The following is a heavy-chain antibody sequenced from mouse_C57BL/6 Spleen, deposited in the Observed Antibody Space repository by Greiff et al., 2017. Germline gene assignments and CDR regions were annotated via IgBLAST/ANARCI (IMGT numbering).Heavy chain of an antibody. CDR2: IYPGSGST. J-gene: IGHJ4*01. Sequence: QVQLQQPGAELVKPGASVKMSCKASGYTFTSYWITWVKQRPGQGLEWIGNIYPGSGSTNYNEKFKSKATLTVDTSASTAYMQLSSLTSEDSAVYYCARRGPSMDYWGQGTSDTVSS. D-gene: IGHD3-3*01. V-gene: IGHV1-55*01. CDR3: ARRGPSMDY. CDR1: GYTFTSYW.